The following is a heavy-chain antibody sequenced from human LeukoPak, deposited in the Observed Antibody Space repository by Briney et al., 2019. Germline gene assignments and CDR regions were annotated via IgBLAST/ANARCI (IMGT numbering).Heavy chain of an antibody. J-gene: IGHJ4*02. V-gene: IGHV3-30*04. CDR3: ARDTGENGYYGLTGDY. Sequence: GGSLRLSCAASGFTFSNHAIHWVRQAPGKGLEWVAVISYDDGTNKCYADSVEGRFTISRDNSKNTVFLHMNGLRPEDTAVYYCARDTGENGYYGLTGDYWGRGTLVTVSS. D-gene: IGHD1-14*01. CDR1: GFTFSNHA. CDR2: ISYDDGTNK.